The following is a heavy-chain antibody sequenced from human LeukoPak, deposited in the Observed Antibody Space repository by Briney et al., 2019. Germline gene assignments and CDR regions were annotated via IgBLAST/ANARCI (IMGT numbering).Heavy chain of an antibody. Sequence: SETLSLTCTVPGGSISSYYWSWIRQPPGKGLEWIGYIYYSGSTNYNPSLKSRVTISVDTSKNQFSLKLSSVTAADTAVYYCARATYYYDSSGYYYDYWGQGTLVTVSS. CDR1: GGSISSYY. D-gene: IGHD3-22*01. CDR2: IYYSGST. V-gene: IGHV4-59*01. CDR3: ARATYYYDSSGYYYDY. J-gene: IGHJ4*02.